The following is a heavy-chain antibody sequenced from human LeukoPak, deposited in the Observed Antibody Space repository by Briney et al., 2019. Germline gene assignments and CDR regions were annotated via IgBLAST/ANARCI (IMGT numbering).Heavy chain of an antibody. CDR3: ARDREQWLALYGMDV. CDR1: GYTFTSYG. Sequence: ASVKVSCKASGYTFTSYGISWVRQAPGQGLEWMGWISAYNGNTNYAQKLQGRVTMTTDTSTSTAYMELRSLRSDDTAVYYCARDREQWLALYGMDVWGQGTTVTVSS. D-gene: IGHD6-19*01. J-gene: IGHJ6*02. V-gene: IGHV1-18*01. CDR2: ISAYNGNT.